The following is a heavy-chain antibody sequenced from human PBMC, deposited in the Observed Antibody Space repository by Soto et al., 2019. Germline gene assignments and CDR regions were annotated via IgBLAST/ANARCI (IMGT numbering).Heavy chain of an antibody. V-gene: IGHV1-3*01. CDR1: GYTFSNYA. J-gene: IGHJ6*02. CDR2: INAGNGDT. Sequence: QVQLVQSGAEVKKPGASVKVSCEASGYTFSNYAIHWVRQAPGQRLDWMAWINAGNGDTKYSQNFQGRVTITRDTSASTAYMDLSSLRPEDTAVHYCARAPRSSGYYHYAMDVWGQGTTVTVS. D-gene: IGHD3-9*01. CDR3: ARAPRSSGYYHYAMDV.